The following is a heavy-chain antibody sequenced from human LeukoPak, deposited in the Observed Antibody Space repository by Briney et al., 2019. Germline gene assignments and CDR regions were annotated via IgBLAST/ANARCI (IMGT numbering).Heavy chain of an antibody. CDR3: ARYSYGQKNGNWFDP. V-gene: IGHV4-61*02. CDR1: GGSISSGSYY. J-gene: IGHJ5*02. Sequence: ASETLSLTCTVSGGSISSGSYYWSWIRQPAGKGLEWIGRIYTSGSTNYNPSLKSRVTISVDTSKNQFSLKLSSVTAADTAVYYCARYSYGQKNGNWFDPWGQGTLVTVSS. D-gene: IGHD5-18*01. CDR2: IYTSGST.